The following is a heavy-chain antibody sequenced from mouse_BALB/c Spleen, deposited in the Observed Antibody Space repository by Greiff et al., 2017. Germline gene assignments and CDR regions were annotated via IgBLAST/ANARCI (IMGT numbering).Heavy chain of an antibody. Sequence: VQLQQSGAELVRSGASVKLSCTASGFNIKDYYMHWVKQRPEQGLEWIGLIDPENGDTEYAPKFQGKATMTADTSSNTAYLQLSSLTSEDTAVYYCARAMITRGAMDYWGQGTSVTVSS. CDR1: GFNIKDYY. CDR3: ARAMITRGAMDY. D-gene: IGHD2-4*01. CDR2: IDPENGDT. J-gene: IGHJ4*01. V-gene: IGHV14-4*02.